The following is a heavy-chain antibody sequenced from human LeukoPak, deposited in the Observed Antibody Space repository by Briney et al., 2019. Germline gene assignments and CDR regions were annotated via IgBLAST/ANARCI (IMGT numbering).Heavy chain of an antibody. V-gene: IGHV3-73*01. J-gene: IGHJ3*02. CDR3: TRPSPYYDYVWGSYRYDAFDI. D-gene: IGHD3-16*02. CDR2: IRSKANSYAT. Sequence: PGGFLRLSCAASGFTFSGSAMHWVRQASGKGLEWVGRIRSKANSYATAYAASVKGRFTISRDDSKNTAYLQMNSLKTEDTAVYYCTRPSPYYDYVWGSYRYDAFDIWGQGTMVTVSS. CDR1: GFTFSGSA.